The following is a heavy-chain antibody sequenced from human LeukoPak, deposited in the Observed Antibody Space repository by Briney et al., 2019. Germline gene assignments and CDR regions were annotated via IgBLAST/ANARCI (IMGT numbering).Heavy chain of an antibody. Sequence: ASVKVSCKASGGTFSSYAMHWVRQAPGQRLEWMGWINAGNGNTKYSQKFQGRVTITRDTSASTAYMELSSLRSEDTAVYYCARDDTVTKLGSFDYWGQGTLVTVSS. CDR1: GGTFSSYA. CDR3: ARDDTVTKLGSFDY. CDR2: INAGNGNT. V-gene: IGHV1-3*01. J-gene: IGHJ4*02. D-gene: IGHD4-17*01.